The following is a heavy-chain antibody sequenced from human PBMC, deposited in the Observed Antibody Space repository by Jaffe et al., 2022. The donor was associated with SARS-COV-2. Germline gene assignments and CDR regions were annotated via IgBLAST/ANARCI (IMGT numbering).Heavy chain of an antibody. Sequence: EVHLLESGGGLVQPGGSLRLSCVASGFTFSSYAMSWVRQAPGKGLEWVSGISGSGGSTNYADSVQGRFTISRDNSESTLFLQMSGLRAEDTALYYCAKDLGSTSGWYGGYFDYWGQGALVAVSS. CDR1: GFTFSSYA. J-gene: IGHJ4*02. CDR2: ISGSGGST. CDR3: AKDLGSTSGWYGGYFDY. D-gene: IGHD6-19*01. V-gene: IGHV3-23*01.